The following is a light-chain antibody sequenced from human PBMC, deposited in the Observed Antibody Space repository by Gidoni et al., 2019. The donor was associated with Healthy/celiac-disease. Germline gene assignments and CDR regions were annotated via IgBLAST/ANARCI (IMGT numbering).Light chain of an antibody. V-gene: IGKV3-11*01. J-gene: IGKJ1*01. CDR1: QSGRSY. CDR3: QQRSNWSTWT. CDR2: DAS. Sequence: EIVLTQSPATLSVSPGERATLSCRASQSGRSYLAWYQQKPGQVPRLLIYDASNRATGIPARFSGSGSGTDFTLTISSLEPEDFAVYYCQQRSNWSTWTFXXXTKVEIK.